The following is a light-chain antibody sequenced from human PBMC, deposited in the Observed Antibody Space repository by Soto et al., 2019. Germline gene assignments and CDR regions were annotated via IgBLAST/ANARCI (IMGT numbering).Light chain of an antibody. V-gene: IGLV2-14*01. CDR2: DVS. Sequence: QSALTQPASVSASPGQSITISCTGTSSDIGGYNYVSWYQQYPGKAPKVMIYDVSNRPSGVSNRFSGSKSGNTASLTISRLQAEDEADYYCSSYRSSSSPVVFGGGTKLTVL. CDR3: SSYRSSSSPVV. CDR1: SSDIGGYNY. J-gene: IGLJ2*01.